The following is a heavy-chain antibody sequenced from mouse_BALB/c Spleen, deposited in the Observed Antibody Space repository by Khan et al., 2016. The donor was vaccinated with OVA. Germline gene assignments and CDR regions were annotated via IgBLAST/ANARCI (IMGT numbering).Heavy chain of an antibody. CDR2: IWSGGNT. CDR3: ARKRGVHYNMDF. CDR1: GFSLTNYG. Sequence: QVQLQQPGPGLVQPSQSLSITCTVSGFSLTNYGVHWIRQSPGRGLEWLGLIWSGGNTDYDAAFISRLTISKDNTKRQLFFKMNSLQADDTAIYYCARKRGVHYNMDFWGQGISVTVSS. J-gene: IGHJ4*01. V-gene: IGHV2-2*01.